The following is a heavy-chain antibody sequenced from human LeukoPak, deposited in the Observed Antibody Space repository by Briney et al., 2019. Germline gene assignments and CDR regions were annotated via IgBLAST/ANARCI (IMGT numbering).Heavy chain of an antibody. V-gene: IGHV3-7*01. D-gene: IGHD1-26*01. CDR3: ARGSSGSYLGGFDY. Sequence: GGSLRLSCAAAGFTFSSYWMSWVRQAPGKGLEWVANIEQEGSEKYYVDSVKGRFTISRDNAKNSLYLQMNSLRAEDTAVYYCARGSSGSYLGGFDYWGQGTLVTVSS. CDR2: IEQEGSEK. J-gene: IGHJ4*02. CDR1: GFTFSSYW.